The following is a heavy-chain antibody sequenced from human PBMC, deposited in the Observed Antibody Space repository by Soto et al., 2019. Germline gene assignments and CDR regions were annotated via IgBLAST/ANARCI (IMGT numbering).Heavy chain of an antibody. CDR2: INHSGST. CDR3: ARVYDSSGYYFRATYYYGMDV. CDR1: GGSFSGYY. Sequence: SETLSLTCAVYGGSFSGYYWSWIRQPPGKGLEWIGEINHSGSTNYNPSLKSRVTISVDTSKNQFSLKLSSVTAADTAVYYCARVYDSSGYYFRATYYYGMDVWGQGTTVTVSS. V-gene: IGHV4-34*01. D-gene: IGHD3-22*01. J-gene: IGHJ6*02.